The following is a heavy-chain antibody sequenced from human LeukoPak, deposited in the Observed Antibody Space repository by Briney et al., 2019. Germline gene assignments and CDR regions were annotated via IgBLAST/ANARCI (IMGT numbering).Heavy chain of an antibody. CDR2: IYYSGST. Sequence: SETLSLTCTVSGGSLSSYYWSWIRQPPGKGLEWIGYIYYSGSTNYNPSLKSRVTISADTSKNQFSLKLSSVTAADTAVYYCASSIAARPDYYFDYWGQGTLVTVSS. D-gene: IGHD6-6*01. CDR3: ASSIAARPDYYFDY. CDR1: GGSLSSYY. V-gene: IGHV4-59*01. J-gene: IGHJ4*02.